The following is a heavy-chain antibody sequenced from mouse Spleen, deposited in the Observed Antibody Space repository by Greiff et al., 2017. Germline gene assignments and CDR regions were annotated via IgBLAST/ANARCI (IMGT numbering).Heavy chain of an antibody. Sequence: VQLQQSGPGLVAPSQSLSITCTISGFSLTSYGVHWVRQPPGKGLEWLVVIWSDGSTTYNSALKSRLSISKDNSKSQVFLKMNSLQTDDTAMYYCARHGLDYPYAMDYWGQGTSVTVSS. J-gene: IGHJ4*01. CDR2: IWSDGST. V-gene: IGHV2-6-1*01. CDR1: GFSLTSYG. CDR3: ARHGLDYPYAMDY. D-gene: IGHD2-4*01.